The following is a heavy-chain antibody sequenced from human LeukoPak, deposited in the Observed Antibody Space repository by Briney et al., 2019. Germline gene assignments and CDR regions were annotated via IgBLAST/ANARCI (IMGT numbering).Heavy chain of an antibody. CDR2: INHSGST. J-gene: IGHJ4*02. D-gene: IGHD3-3*01. CDR3: ARRHKYYDFWSGYPRAGFDY. CDR1: GGSFSGYY. Sequence: SETLSLTCAVYGGSFSGYYWSWIRQPPGKGLEWIGEINHSGSTNYNPSLKSRVTISVDTSKNQFSLKLSSVTAADTAVYYCARRHKYYDFWSGYPRAGFDYWGQGTLVTVSS. V-gene: IGHV4-34*01.